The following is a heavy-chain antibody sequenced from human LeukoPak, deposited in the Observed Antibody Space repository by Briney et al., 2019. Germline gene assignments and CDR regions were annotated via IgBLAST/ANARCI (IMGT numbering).Heavy chain of an antibody. J-gene: IGHJ4*02. V-gene: IGHV7-4-1*02. CDR3: ARNNADGEGRFSY. CDR1: GYSFTNYA. Sequence: ASVKVSCKASGYSFTNYAMNWVRQSPGEGLEWMGWINTDTGNPTYAQGFTGRFVFSLDTSVSTAYLQISSLKAEDTAVYYCARNNADGEGRFSYWGQGTLVTVSS. CDR2: INTDTGNP. D-gene: IGHD3-10*01.